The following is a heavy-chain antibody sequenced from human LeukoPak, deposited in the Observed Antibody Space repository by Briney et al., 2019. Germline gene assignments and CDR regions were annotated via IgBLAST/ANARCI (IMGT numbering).Heavy chain of an antibody. CDR3: AKRGNYYDSSGSYSGAFDI. D-gene: IGHD3-22*01. V-gene: IGHV3-23*01. CDR1: GFTFSSYD. J-gene: IGHJ3*02. CDR2: ISASGGST. Sequence: GGSLRLSCAASGFTFSSYDMNWVRQAPEKGLEWVSGISASGGSTYYGDSVKGRFTISRDNSKNTLYLQMNSLRAEDTAIYYCAKRGNYYDSSGSYSGAFDIWGQGTMVTVSS.